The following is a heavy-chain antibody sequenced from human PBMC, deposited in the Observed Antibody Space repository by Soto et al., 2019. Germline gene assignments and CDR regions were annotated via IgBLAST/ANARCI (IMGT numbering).Heavy chain of an antibody. J-gene: IGHJ5*02. CDR1: GFTFSSYA. CDR2: ISGSGGST. D-gene: IGHD4-17*01. Sequence: GGSLRLSCAASGFTFSSYAMSWVRQAPGKGLEWVSAISGSGGSTYYADSVKGRFTISRDNSKNTLYLQMNGLRAEDTAVYYCAKDLTVTTYNWFDPWGQGTLVTVSS. CDR3: AKDLTVTTYNWFDP. V-gene: IGHV3-23*01.